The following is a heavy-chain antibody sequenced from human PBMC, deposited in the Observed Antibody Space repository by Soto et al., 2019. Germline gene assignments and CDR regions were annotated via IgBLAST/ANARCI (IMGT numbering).Heavy chain of an antibody. CDR2: IYPGDSDT. Sequence: GESLKISCKGSGYSFTSYWIGWVRQMPGKGLEWMGIIYPGDSDTRYSPSFQGQVTISADKSISTAYLQWSSLKASNTAMYYCARFQLVNIVATSFDYWGQGTLVTVSS. D-gene: IGHD5-12*01. CDR1: GYSFTSYW. V-gene: IGHV5-51*01. CDR3: ARFQLVNIVATSFDY. J-gene: IGHJ4*02.